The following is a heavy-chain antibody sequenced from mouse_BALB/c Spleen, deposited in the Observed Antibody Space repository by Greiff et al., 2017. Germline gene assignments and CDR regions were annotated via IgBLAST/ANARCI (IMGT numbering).Heavy chain of an antibody. V-gene: IGHV1-69*02. D-gene: IGHD2-3*01. CDR1: GYTFTSYW. Sequence: QVQLQQPGAELVKPGASVKLSCKASGYTFTSYWMHWVKQRPGQGLEWIGEIDPSDSYTNYNQKFKGKATLTVDKSSSTAYMQLSSLTSEDSAVYYCARGGNDGYYVYAMDYWGQGTSVTVSS. CDR2: IDPSDSYT. J-gene: IGHJ4*01. CDR3: ARGGNDGYYVYAMDY.